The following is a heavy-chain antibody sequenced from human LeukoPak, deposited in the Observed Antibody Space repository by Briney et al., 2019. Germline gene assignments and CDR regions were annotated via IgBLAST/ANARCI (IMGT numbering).Heavy chain of an antibody. D-gene: IGHD6-13*01. CDR1: GFTFSSYA. CDR3: AKVYSRIAAAGTFDY. Sequence: PGGSLRLSCAASGFTFSSYAMSWVRQAPGKGLEWVSAISGSGGSTYYADSVKGRFTIFRDNSKNTLYLQMNSLRAEDTAVYYCAKVYSRIAAAGTFDYWGQGTLVTVSS. V-gene: IGHV3-23*01. CDR2: ISGSGGST. J-gene: IGHJ4*02.